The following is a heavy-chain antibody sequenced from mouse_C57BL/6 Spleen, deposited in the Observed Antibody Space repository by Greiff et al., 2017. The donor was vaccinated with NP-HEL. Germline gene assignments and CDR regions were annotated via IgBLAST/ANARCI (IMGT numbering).Heavy chain of an antibody. D-gene: IGHD1-3*01. CDR3: ARSLKAFAY. J-gene: IGHJ3*01. CDR2: IRNKANGYTT. CDR1: GFTFTDYY. Sequence: DVHLVESGGGLVQPGGSLSLSCAASGFTFTDYYMSWVRQPPGKALEWLGFIRNKANGYTTEYSASVKGRFTISRDNSQSILYLQMNALRAEDSATYYCARSLKAFAYWGQGTLVTVSA. V-gene: IGHV7-3*01.